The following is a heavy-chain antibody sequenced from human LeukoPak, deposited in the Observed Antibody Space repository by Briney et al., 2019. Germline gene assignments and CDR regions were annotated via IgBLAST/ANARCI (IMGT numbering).Heavy chain of an antibody. CDR1: GFTFSSYA. Sequence: GGSLRLSCAASGFTFSSYAMHWVRQAPGKGLEWVAVISYDGSNKYYADSVKGRFTVSRDNSKNTLYLQMNSLRAEDTAVYYCARDRLIAADSTGPWFDPWGQGTLVTVSS. D-gene: IGHD6-13*01. CDR2: ISYDGSNK. V-gene: IGHV3-30*17. J-gene: IGHJ5*02. CDR3: ARDRLIAADSTGPWFDP.